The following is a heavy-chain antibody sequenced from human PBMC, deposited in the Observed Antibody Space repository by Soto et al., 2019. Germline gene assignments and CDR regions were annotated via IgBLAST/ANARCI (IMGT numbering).Heavy chain of an antibody. V-gene: IGHV1-69*13. Sequence: SSVKLSCKASGRTFSSYPISWVRQAPGQGLEWMGGIIPIFGTANYAQKFQGRVTITADESTSTAYRELSSLRSEDTAVYYCARNGIVARIGRAYYYYGMEVWGKGTTVTVSS. CDR1: GRTFSSYP. CDR2: IIPIFGTA. J-gene: IGHJ6*01. D-gene: IGHD5-12*01. CDR3: ARNGIVARIGRAYYYYGMEV.